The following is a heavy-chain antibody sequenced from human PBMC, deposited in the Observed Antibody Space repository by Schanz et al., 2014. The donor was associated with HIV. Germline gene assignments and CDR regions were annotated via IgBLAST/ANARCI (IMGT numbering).Heavy chain of an antibody. Sequence: EVQLLESGGGLVQPGGSLRLSCAASGFTFSNYAMSWVRRAPGKGLEWVSSISGGSGSTFYADSVKGRFTISRVNSKNSLYLQMNSLRPEDTAVYYCARETRSCGGDCYPLDYWGQGTLVTVSS. D-gene: IGHD2-21*02. V-gene: IGHV3-23*01. J-gene: IGHJ4*02. CDR2: ISGGSGST. CDR1: GFTFSNYA. CDR3: ARETRSCGGDCYPLDY.